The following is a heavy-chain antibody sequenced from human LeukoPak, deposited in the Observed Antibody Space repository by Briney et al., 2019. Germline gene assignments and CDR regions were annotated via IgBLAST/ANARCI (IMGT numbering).Heavy chain of an antibody. J-gene: IGHJ6*03. CDR3: ARGRLVLRYSRPFYYYYYMDV. V-gene: IGHV4-34*01. CDR1: GGSFSGYY. D-gene: IGHD3-9*01. CDR2: INHSGST. Sequence: SETLSLTCAVYGGSFSGYYWSWIRQPPGKGLEWIGEINHSGSTNYNPSLKSRVTISVDTSKNQFSLKLSSVTAADTAVYYCARGRLVLRYSRPFYYYYYMDVWGKGTTVTVSS.